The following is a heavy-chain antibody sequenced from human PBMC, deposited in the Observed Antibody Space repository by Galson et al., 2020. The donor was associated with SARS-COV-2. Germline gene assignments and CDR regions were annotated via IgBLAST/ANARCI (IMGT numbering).Heavy chain of an antibody. V-gene: IGHV4-34*01. CDR2: INHSGSS. J-gene: IGHJ4*02. CDR1: GGSFSGYY. CDR3: ARVGGRVNGYDYIWGSYRHLCYFDY. D-gene: IGHD3-16*02. Sequence: SETLSLTCAVYGGSFSGYYWSWIRQPPGKGLEWIGEINHSGSSNYNPSLKSRVTISVDTSKNQFSLKLSSVTAADTAVYYCARVGGRVNGYDYIWGSYRHLCYFDYWGQGTLVTVSS.